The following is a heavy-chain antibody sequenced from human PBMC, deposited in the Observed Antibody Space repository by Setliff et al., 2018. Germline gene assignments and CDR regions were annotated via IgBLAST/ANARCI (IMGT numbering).Heavy chain of an antibody. D-gene: IGHD2-2*01. CDR3: ARGGPGVVIMPAAKLFDY. Sequence: ASVKVSCKASGYTFTGYYMHWVRQAPGQGLEWMGRINPNSGGTNYAQKFQGRVTMTWDTSISTAYMELSRLRSDDTAVYYCARGGPGVVIMPAAKLFDYWGQGTLGTVSS. J-gene: IGHJ4*02. CDR2: INPNSGGT. V-gene: IGHV1-2*06. CDR1: GYTFTGYY.